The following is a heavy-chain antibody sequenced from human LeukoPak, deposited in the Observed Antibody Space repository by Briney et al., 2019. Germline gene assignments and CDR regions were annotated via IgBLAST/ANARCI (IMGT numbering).Heavy chain of an antibody. D-gene: IGHD2/OR15-2a*01. V-gene: IGHV4-30-4*01. J-gene: IGHJ4*02. Sequence: PSETLSLTCTVSGGSISSGDYYWSWVRQPPGTGLEWIGYIYYSGSTHYNPSLKSRVTISVDTSKNPFSLKLSSVTAADTAVYYCARWNSPHLDYWGQGTLVTVSS. CDR1: GGSISSGDYY. CDR3: ARWNSPHLDY. CDR2: IYYSGST.